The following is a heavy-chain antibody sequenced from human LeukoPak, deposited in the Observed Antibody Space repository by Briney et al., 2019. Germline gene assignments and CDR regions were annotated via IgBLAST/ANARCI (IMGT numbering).Heavy chain of an antibody. D-gene: IGHD3-22*01. Sequence: PGRSLRLSCAASGFTFSSYAMHWVRQAPGKGLEWVAVMSYDGSNKYYADSVKGRFTISRDNSKNTLYLQMNSLRAEDTAVYYCARGPSYYDSSGLIDYWGQGTLVTVSS. CDR2: MSYDGSNK. CDR3: ARGPSYYDSSGLIDY. J-gene: IGHJ4*02. CDR1: GFTFSSYA. V-gene: IGHV3-30-3*01.